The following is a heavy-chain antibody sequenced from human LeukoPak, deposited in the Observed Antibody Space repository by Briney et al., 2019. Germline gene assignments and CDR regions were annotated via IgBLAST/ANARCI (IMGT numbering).Heavy chain of an antibody. Sequence: PSETLSLTCTVSGGSISSYYWSRIRQPPGKGLEWIGYIYYSGSTNYNPSLKSRVTISVDTSKNQFSLKLSSVTAADTAVYYCARHLSGSYYKGPNWFDPWGQGTLVTVSS. CDR2: IYYSGST. J-gene: IGHJ5*02. V-gene: IGHV4-59*08. CDR1: GGSISSYY. D-gene: IGHD1-26*01. CDR3: ARHLSGSYYKGPNWFDP.